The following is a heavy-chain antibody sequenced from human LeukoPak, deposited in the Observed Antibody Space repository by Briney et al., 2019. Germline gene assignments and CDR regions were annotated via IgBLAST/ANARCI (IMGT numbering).Heavy chain of an antibody. Sequence: GGSLRLSCAASGFMFSNYAMTWVRQAPGKGLESISVISGSGDATSYADSVKGRFTISRDNSKSMLYVQMNSLRAEDTAVYYCAKSTSFYLDSWGQGTLVTVSS. J-gene: IGHJ4*02. CDR2: ISGSGDAT. CDR3: AKSTSFYLDS. CDR1: GFMFSNYA. V-gene: IGHV3-23*01.